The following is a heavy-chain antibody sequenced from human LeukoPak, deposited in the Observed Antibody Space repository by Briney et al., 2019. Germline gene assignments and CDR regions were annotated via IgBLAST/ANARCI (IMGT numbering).Heavy chain of an antibody. J-gene: IGHJ5*02. D-gene: IGHD2-2*02. Sequence: GGSLRLSCAASGFTFSSYAMSWVRQAPGKGLEWVSAISGSGGSTYYADSVKGRFTISRDNSKNTLYLQMNSLRAEDTAVYYCAKQFYCSSTSCYTYWFDPWGQGTLVTVSS. V-gene: IGHV3-23*01. CDR2: ISGSGGST. CDR1: GFTFSSYA. CDR3: AKQFYCSSTSCYTYWFDP.